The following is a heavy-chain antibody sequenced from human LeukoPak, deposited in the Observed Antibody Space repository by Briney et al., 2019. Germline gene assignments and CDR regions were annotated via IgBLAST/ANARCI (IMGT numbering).Heavy chain of an antibody. D-gene: IGHD3-10*01. CDR1: GFIFSQFS. CDR2: ISASSTTI. Sequence: GGSLRLSCAASGFIFSQFSMNWLRQVPGKGLQWISYISASSTTIYYGDSLRGRVSISRDNSKNTLYLQMNSLRAEDTAVYYCAKDLSEVLLWFGESPDYWGQGTLVTVSS. V-gene: IGHV3-48*04. J-gene: IGHJ4*02. CDR3: AKDLSEVLLWFGESPDY.